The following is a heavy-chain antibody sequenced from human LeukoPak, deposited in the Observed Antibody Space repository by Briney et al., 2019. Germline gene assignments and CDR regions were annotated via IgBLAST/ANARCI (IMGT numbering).Heavy chain of an antibody. Sequence: SETLSLTCTVSGGSISSGTYYYSWIRQSPGKGLEWIGYMYHSGNTFYNPSLKSRVTISVDNSKNLFSLRLNSVTAADTAVYYCARGRRRGMIVVVPVDAFDIWGQGTMVTVSS. CDR2: MYHSGNT. J-gene: IGHJ3*02. CDR3: ARGRRRGMIVVVPVDAFDI. CDR1: GGSISSGTYY. V-gene: IGHV4-30-2*05. D-gene: IGHD3-22*01.